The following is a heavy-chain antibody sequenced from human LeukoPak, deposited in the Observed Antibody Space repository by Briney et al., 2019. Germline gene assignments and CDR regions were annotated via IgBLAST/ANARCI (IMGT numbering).Heavy chain of an antibody. Sequence: PGGSLRLSCVVSGFTFSTYWMHWVRQGPGKGLVWVSRIDSGGSNTLYADSARGRFTISRDNSKNSLYLQMNSLRTEDTALYYCAKDIPYGDGGGFDYWGQGTLVTVSS. J-gene: IGHJ4*02. CDR1: GFTFSTYW. CDR3: AKDIPYGDGGGFDY. D-gene: IGHD4-17*01. V-gene: IGHV3-74*01. CDR2: IDSGGSNT.